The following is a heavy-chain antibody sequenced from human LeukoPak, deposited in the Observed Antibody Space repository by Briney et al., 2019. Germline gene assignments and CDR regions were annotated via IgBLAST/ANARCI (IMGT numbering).Heavy chain of an antibody. CDR2: INSGGSGT. CDR1: GFAFSSNW. CDR3: ATSLGPLTEY. V-gene: IGHV3-74*01. J-gene: IGHJ4*02. D-gene: IGHD7-27*01. Sequence: GGSLRLSCAASGFAFSSNWMHWVRQTPGKGLVWVSRINSGGSGTSYADSVEGRFTISRDNAKDRLYLQMNSLKGEDTAVYYCATSLGPLTEYWGQGTLVTVSS.